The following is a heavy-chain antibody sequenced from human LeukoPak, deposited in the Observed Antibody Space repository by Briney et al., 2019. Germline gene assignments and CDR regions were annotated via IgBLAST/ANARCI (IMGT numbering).Heavy chain of an antibody. CDR1: GFTFSSYG. Sequence: GGSLRLSCAASGFTFSSYGMTWVRQAPGKGLEWVSGISGSGGNTYYEDSVKGRFTISRDNSKNTLYLQMNSLRAEDTAVYYCAKNSGGTCYSHLDYWGQGTLVTVSS. CDR3: AKNSGGTCYSHLDY. V-gene: IGHV3-23*01. CDR2: ISGSGGNT. D-gene: IGHD2-15*01. J-gene: IGHJ4*02.